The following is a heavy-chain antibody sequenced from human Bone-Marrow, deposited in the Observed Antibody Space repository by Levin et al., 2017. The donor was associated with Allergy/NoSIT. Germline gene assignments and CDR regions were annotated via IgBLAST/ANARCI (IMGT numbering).Heavy chain of an antibody. CDR2: ISYDGSNK. CDR1: GFTFSSYG. J-gene: IGHJ4*02. CDR3: AKDSSRDGYKLGY. V-gene: IGHV3-30*18. D-gene: IGHD5-24*01. Sequence: GGSLRLSCAASGFTFSSYGMHWVRQAPGKGLEWVAVISYDGSNKYYADSVKGRFTISRDNSKNTLYLQMNSLRAEDTAVYYCAKDSSRDGYKLGYWGQGTLVTVSS.